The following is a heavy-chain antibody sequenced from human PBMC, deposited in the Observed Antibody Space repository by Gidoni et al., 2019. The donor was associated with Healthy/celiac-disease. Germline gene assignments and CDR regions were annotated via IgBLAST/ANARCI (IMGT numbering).Heavy chain of an antibody. D-gene: IGHD4-17*01. CDR2: IYPGDYDT. V-gene: IGHV5-51*03. J-gene: IGHJ4*02. CDR3: ARWGEMTYGDRTPYFDY. CDR1: AYSFTRFW. Sequence: EGQLVQSGAELKKPGESLKISCKGSAYSFTRFWIGWVRQMPGKGLEWMGIIYPGDYDTRYSPSFQGQVTISADKSISTAYRQWSSLKASDTAMYYCARWGEMTYGDRTPYFDYWGQGTLVTVSS.